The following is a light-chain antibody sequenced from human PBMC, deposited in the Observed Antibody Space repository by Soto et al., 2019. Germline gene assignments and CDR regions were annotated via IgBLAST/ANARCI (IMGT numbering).Light chain of an antibody. V-gene: IGLV2-11*01. CDR2: DVS. J-gene: IGLJ1*01. Sequence: QSVLTQPRSVSGSPGQSVTISCTGTSSDIRNYNYVSWYQQYPGKAPKLIIYDVSKRPPGIPDRFFGSKFGNTASLTISGLQAEDEADYYCCSYAGSFIFVFGTGTKVTVL. CDR1: SSDIRNYNY. CDR3: CSYAGSFIFV.